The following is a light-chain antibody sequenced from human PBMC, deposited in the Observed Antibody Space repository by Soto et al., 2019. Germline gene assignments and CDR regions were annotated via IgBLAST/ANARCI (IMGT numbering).Light chain of an antibody. CDR2: DVT. CDR3: SSYTSSSTVV. Sequence: QSVLTQPAFVSGSPGQSITISCTGTGSDVGGYNFVSWYQQHPGKVPKLMIYDVTNRPSGVSNRFSGSKSGNTASLTISGLQAEDEADYYCSSYTSSSTVVFGTGTKLTVL. V-gene: IGLV2-14*01. J-gene: IGLJ1*01. CDR1: GSDVGGYNF.